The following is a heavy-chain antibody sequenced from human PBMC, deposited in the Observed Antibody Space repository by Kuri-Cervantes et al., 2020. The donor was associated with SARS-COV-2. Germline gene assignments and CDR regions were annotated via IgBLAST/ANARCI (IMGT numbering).Heavy chain of an antibody. J-gene: IGHJ4*02. CDR2: ISWNSGSI. Sequence: GGSLRLSCAASGFTFDDYAMHWVRQAPGKGLEWVSGISWNSGSIGYADSVKGRFVISRQTSTNTVYLQMNSLRSDDTAVYYCARSRPGYSGSWSYFDSWGQGTLVTVSS. V-gene: IGHV3-9*01. D-gene: IGHD6-13*01. CDR3: ARSRPGYSGSWSYFDS. CDR1: GFTFDDYA.